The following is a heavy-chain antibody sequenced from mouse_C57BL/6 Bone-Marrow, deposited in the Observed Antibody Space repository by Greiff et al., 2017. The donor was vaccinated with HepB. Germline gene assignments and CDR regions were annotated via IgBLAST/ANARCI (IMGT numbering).Heavy chain of an antibody. CDR1: GFTFSDYG. J-gene: IGHJ3*01. D-gene: IGHD4-1*01. CDR3: ASNLPLTGTWFAY. CDR2: ISSGSSTI. Sequence: EVKLEESGGGLVKPGGSLKLSCAASGFTFSDYGMHWVRQAPEKGLEWVAYISSGSSTIYYADTVKGRFTISRDNAKNTLFLQMTILRSEDTAMYYCASNLPLTGTWFAYWGQGTLVTVSA. V-gene: IGHV5-17*01.